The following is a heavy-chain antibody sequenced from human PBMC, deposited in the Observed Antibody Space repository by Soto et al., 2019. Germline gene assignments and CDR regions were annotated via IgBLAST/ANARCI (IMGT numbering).Heavy chain of an antibody. CDR1: VDPCSKNY. Sequence: PGRALSLTCSDSVDPCSKNYKTCVRQAPRKGREWVSGISGSGTATYYTDSVKGRFTISIDNSKDTLFLKMNTLRVEDTAVYFCAKTGLYDNNEYHRDGFDVWGPGTAVTVSS. V-gene: IGHV3-23*01. J-gene: IGHJ3*01. D-gene: IGHD3-22*01. CDR2: ISGSGTAT. CDR3: AKTGLYDNNEYHRDGFDV.